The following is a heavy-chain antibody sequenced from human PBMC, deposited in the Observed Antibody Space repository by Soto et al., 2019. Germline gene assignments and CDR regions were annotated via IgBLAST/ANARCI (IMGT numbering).Heavy chain of an antibody. CDR2: ISGSGGST. J-gene: IGHJ4*02. Sequence: GGSMRLTCAASGFTVRSYAMGWVRQAPGKGLEWVSAISGSGGSTYYADSVKGRFTISRDNSKNTLYLQMNSLRAEDTAVYYCAKDASYYYDSSGYFDYWGQGTLVTVSS. CDR3: AKDASYYYDSSGYFDY. D-gene: IGHD3-22*01. V-gene: IGHV3-23*01. CDR1: GFTVRSYA.